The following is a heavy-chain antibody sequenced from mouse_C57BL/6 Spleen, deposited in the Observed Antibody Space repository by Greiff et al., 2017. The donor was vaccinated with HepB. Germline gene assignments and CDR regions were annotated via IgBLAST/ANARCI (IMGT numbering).Heavy chain of an antibody. CDR3: ARGTGKGYFDV. J-gene: IGHJ1*03. Sequence: EVMLVESGGGLVQPGGSLKLSCAASGFTFSDYYMYWVRQTPEKRLEWVAYISNGGGSTYYPDTVKGRFTISRDNAKNTLYLQMSRLKSEDTAMYYCARGTGKGYFDVWGTGTTVTVSS. D-gene: IGHD4-1*01. CDR1: GFTFSDYY. V-gene: IGHV5-12*01. CDR2: ISNGGGST.